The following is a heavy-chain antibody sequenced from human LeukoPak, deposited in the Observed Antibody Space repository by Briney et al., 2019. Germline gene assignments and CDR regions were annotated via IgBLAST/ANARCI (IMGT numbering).Heavy chain of an antibody. CDR2: ISTDGSTR. CDR3: ASASSHRIAAGGDY. J-gene: IGHJ4*01. CDR1: GFTFTNYW. Sequence: GGSLRLSCAASGFTFTNYWMHWVRQGQGKGLVWVSRISTDGSTRHYADSVKGRFTISRDNSKNMMYLQMNSLRAEDTAVYYCASASSHRIAAGGDYWGHGTLVTASS. V-gene: IGHV3-74*01. D-gene: IGHD6-13*01.